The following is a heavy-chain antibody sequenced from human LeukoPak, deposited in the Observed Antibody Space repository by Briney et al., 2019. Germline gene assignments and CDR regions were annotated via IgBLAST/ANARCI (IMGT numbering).Heavy chain of an antibody. V-gene: IGHV4-30-4*02. Sequence: PSETLSLTCTVSGGSISSGDYYWSWIRQPPGKGLEWIGYIYYSGSTYYNPSLKSRVTISVDTSKNQFSLKLSSVTAADTAVYYCAGNSILGIAAAGTSDYYYYMDVWGKGTTVTVSS. CDR1: GGSISSGDYY. CDR3: AGNSILGIAAAGTSDYYYYMDV. D-gene: IGHD6-13*01. CDR2: IYYSGST. J-gene: IGHJ6*03.